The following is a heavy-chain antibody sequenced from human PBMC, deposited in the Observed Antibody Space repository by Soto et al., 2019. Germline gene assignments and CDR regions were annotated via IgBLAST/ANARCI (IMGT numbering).Heavy chain of an antibody. CDR3: ARDEAHYDILTGYYIT. J-gene: IGHJ5*02. CDR2: IYSGGST. D-gene: IGHD3-9*01. CDR1: GFTVSSNY. V-gene: IGHV3-66*01. Sequence: EVQLVESGGGLVQPGGSLRLSCAASGFTVSSNYMSWVHQAPGKGLEWVSVIYSGGSTYYADSVKGRFTISRDNSKNTLYLQMNSLRAEDTAVYYCARDEAHYDILTGYYITWGQGTLVTVSS.